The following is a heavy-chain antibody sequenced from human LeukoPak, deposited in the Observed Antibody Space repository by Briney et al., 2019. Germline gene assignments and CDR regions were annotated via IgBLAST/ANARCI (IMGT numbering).Heavy chain of an antibody. Sequence: GGSLRLSCAASGFTFSSYAMSWVRQAPGKGLEWVSAISGSGGSTYYADSVKGRFTISRDNSKNTLYLQMNSLRAEDTAVYYCAKGGSRRDFWSGYYRTFDYWGQGTLVTVSS. CDR1: GFTFSSYA. V-gene: IGHV3-23*01. J-gene: IGHJ4*02. D-gene: IGHD3-3*01. CDR3: AKGGSRRDFWSGYYRTFDY. CDR2: ISGSGGST.